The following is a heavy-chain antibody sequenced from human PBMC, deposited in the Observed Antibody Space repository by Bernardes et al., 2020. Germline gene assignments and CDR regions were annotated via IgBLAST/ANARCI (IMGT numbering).Heavy chain of an antibody. J-gene: IGHJ5*02. V-gene: IGHV1-8*01. CDR2: MNPNSGNT. CDR3: ARGGYCSGGSCYSKGNWFDP. CDR1: GYTFTSYD. D-gene: IGHD2-15*01. Sequence: ASVEVSCKASGYTFTSYDINWVRQATGQGLEWMGWMNPNSGNTGYAQKFQGRVTMTRNTSISTAYMELSSLRSEDTAVYYCARGGYCSGGSCYSKGNWFDPWGQGTLVTVSS.